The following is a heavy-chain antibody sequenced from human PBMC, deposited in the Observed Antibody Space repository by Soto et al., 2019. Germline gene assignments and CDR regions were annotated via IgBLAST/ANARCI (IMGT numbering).Heavy chain of an antibody. CDR3: ARGSTDSYPGSRIFDF. CDR2: IYSGGST. V-gene: IGHV3-53*02. D-gene: IGHD3-10*01. J-gene: IGHJ4*02. Sequence: EVQLVETGGGLIQPGGSLRLSCAASGFTVSSNYMSWVRQAPGKGLEWVSVIYSGGSTYYADSVRGRFTISRDNSKNTLYLQMNNLRVEDSALYYCARGSTDSYPGSRIFDFWGRGTLVTVSS. CDR1: GFTVSSNY.